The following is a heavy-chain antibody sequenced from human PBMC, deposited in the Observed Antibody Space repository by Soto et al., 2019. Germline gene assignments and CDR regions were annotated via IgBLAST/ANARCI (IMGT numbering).Heavy chain of an antibody. D-gene: IGHD2-15*01. J-gene: IGHJ4*02. CDR3: ARDYCSGGSCYPRE. V-gene: IGHV1-8*01. CDR1: GYTFTSYD. CDR2: MNPNSGNT. Sequence: QVQLVQSGAEVKKPGASVKVSCKASGYTFTSYDINWVRQATGQGLEWMGWMNPNSGNTGYAQKFQGRVTMTRNTSXSTAYMELSSLRSEDTAVYYWARDYCSGGSCYPREWGQGTLVTVSS.